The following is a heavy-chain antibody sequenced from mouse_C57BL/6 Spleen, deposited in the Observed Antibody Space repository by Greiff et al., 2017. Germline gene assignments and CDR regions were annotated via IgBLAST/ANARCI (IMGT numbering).Heavy chain of an antibody. J-gene: IGHJ3*01. V-gene: IGHV1-54*01. Sequence: QVQLQQSGAELVRPGTSVKVSCKASGYAFTNYLIEWVKQRPGQGLEWIGVINPGSGGTNYNEKFKGKATLTADKSSSTAYMQLSSLTSEDSAVYFCAIYYDYDFFAYWGQGTLVTVSA. CDR2: INPGSGGT. CDR1: GYAFTNYL. D-gene: IGHD2-4*01. CDR3: AIYYDYDFFAY.